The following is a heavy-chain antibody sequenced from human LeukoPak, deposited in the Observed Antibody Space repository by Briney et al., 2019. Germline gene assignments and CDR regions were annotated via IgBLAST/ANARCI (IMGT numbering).Heavy chain of an antibody. CDR2: ISSSSSYL. D-gene: IGHD3-3*01. J-gene: IGHJ5*02. Sequence: GGSLRLSCAASGFTFSSYSMNWVRQAPGKGLEWVSSISSSSSYLYYADSVKGRFTISIDNAKNSLYLQMNSLRAEDTAVYYCARASGFGVVIIYNWFDPWGQGTLVTVSS. CDR1: GFTFSSYS. V-gene: IGHV3-21*01. CDR3: ARASGFGVVIIYNWFDP.